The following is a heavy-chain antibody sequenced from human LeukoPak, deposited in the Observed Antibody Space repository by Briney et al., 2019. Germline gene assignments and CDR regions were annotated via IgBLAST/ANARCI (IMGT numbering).Heavy chain of an antibody. CDR2: INHSGST. Sequence: PSETLSLTCAVYGGPFSGYYWTWIRQPPGKGLEWIGEINHSGSTNYNPSLKSRVTISVDTSKNQFSLKLSSVTAADTAVYYCASQVIVVVVAATPGASWFDPWGQGTLVTVSS. CDR3: ASQVIVVVVAATPGASWFDP. V-gene: IGHV4-34*01. J-gene: IGHJ5*02. D-gene: IGHD2-15*01. CDR1: GGPFSGYY.